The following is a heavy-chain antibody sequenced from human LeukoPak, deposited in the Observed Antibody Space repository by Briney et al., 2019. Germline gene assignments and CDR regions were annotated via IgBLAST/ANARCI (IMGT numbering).Heavy chain of an antibody. CDR2: ISGSGGST. V-gene: IGHV3-23*01. CDR1: GFTFSSYA. CDR3: AKGIGSGSYSEGFDY. Sequence: PGGSLRLSCAACGFTFSSYAMSWVRQGPGKGLEWVSAISGSGGSTYYADSVKGRFTISRDNSKNTLYLQMNSLRAEDTAVYYCAKGIGSGSYSEGFDYWGQGTLVIVSS. J-gene: IGHJ4*02. D-gene: IGHD1-26*01.